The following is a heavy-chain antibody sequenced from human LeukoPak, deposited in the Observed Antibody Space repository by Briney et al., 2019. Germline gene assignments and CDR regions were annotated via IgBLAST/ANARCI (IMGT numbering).Heavy chain of an antibody. CDR3: TKERNAFDV. V-gene: IGHV3-30*02. Sequence: GGSLRLSCVASGFTFNNYGIHWVRQAPGKGLDWVASIKYDGTNQYYADPAKGRFTISRDNSKNTLYLHMSSLRAEDTAIYYCTKERNAFDVWGQGTMVTVSS. CDR1: GFTFNNYG. CDR2: IKYDGTNQ. J-gene: IGHJ3*01.